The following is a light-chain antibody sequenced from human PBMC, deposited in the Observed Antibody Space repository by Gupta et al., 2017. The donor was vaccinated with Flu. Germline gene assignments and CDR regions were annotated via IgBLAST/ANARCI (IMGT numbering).Light chain of an antibody. CDR3: QQDKSYPVT. CDR2: KAS. Sequence: ITLPQSPSTLSASVGDRVTITCRASQSISSWLAWYQQKPGKAPKLLIYKASSLESGVPSRFSGSGSGTEFTLTISSLQPDDFATYYCQQDKSYPVTFGQGTKVDIK. CDR1: QSISSW. J-gene: IGKJ1*01. V-gene: IGKV1-5*03.